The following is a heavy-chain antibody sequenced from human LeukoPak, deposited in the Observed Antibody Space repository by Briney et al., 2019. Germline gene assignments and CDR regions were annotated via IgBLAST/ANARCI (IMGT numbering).Heavy chain of an antibody. Sequence: SVKVSCKASGGTFSSYAISWVRQAPGQGLEWMGGIIPIFGTANYAQKFQGRVTITTDESTSTAYMELSSLRSEDTAVYYCARNFDYGGNRNWFDPWGQGTLVTVSS. CDR2: IIPIFGTA. CDR1: GGTFSSYA. J-gene: IGHJ5*02. D-gene: IGHD4-23*01. V-gene: IGHV1-69*05. CDR3: ARNFDYGGNRNWFDP.